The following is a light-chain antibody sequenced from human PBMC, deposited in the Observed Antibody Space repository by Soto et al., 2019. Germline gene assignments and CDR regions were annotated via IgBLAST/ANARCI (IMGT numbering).Light chain of an antibody. CDR3: QQYGSSRIT. V-gene: IGKV3-20*01. Sequence: EIVLTQSPATLSLSPGERVTLSCRASQSVSSYLAWYQQKPGQAPRLLIYDVSNRATGIPARFSGSGSGTDFTLTISRLEPEDFAVYYCQQYGSSRITFGQGTRLEIK. CDR1: QSVSSY. J-gene: IGKJ5*01. CDR2: DVS.